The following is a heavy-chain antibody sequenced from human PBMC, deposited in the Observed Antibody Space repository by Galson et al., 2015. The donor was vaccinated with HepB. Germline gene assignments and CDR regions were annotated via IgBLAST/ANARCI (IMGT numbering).Heavy chain of an antibody. CDR3: ARDPGFPRYYYYYMDV. D-gene: IGHD3-10*01. CDR1: GFTLSSYG. CDR2: IWYDGSNK. Sequence: LRLSCAASGFTLSSYGMHWVRQAPGKGLEWVAVIWYDGSNKNHADSVKGRFTISRDNSKNTLYLQMNSLRAEDTAVYYCARDPGFPRYYYYYMDVWGKGTTVTVSS. V-gene: IGHV3-33*01. J-gene: IGHJ6*03.